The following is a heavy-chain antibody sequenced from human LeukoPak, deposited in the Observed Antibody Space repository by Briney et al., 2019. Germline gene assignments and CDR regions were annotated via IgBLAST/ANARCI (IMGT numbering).Heavy chain of an antibody. Sequence: GGSLRLSCAASGFTFSSYTMSWVRQAPGEGLEWLSAINNRGSSTYYAGSVKDRFTISRDNSENTLYLQMNSLTDDDTAVYFCAKERQTGDYFTSDYWGQGTLVTVSS. D-gene: IGHD4-17*01. V-gene: IGHV3-23*01. CDR2: INNRGSST. J-gene: IGHJ4*02. CDR1: GFTFSSYT. CDR3: AKERQTGDYFTSDY.